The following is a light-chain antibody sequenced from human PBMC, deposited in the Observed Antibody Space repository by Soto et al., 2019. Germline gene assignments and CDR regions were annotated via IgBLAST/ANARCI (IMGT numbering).Light chain of an antibody. CDR1: QGISNY. J-gene: IGKJ1*01. CDR2: AAS. Sequence: DIQMTKYPPSLSASVGDRVTITCRASQGISNYLAWYQQKPGELPKLVIYAASILQTGVPSRFSGSGSGTDFSLTISSLQPEDVATYFCQNYNSPPRTFGQGTKVDIK. CDR3: QNYNSPPRT. V-gene: IGKV1-27*01.